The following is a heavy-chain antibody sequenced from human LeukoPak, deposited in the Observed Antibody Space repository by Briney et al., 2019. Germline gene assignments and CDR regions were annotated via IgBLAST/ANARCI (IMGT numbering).Heavy chain of an antibody. J-gene: IGHJ5*02. CDR2: INPNSGGT. D-gene: IGHD2-2*02. CDR1: GYTFTGYY. CDR3: ARRTSDQYCSSTSCYTGWFDP. Sequence: APVKVSCKASGYTFTGYYMHWVRQAPGQGLEWMGWINPNSGGTNYAQKFQGRVTMTRDTSISTAYMELSRLRSDDTAVYYCARRTSDQYCSSTSCYTGWFDPWGQGTLVTVSS. V-gene: IGHV1-2*02.